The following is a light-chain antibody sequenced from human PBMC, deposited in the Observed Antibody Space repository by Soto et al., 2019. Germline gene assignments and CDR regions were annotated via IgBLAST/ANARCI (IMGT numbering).Light chain of an antibody. J-gene: IGKJ1*01. CDR1: QSINSW. V-gene: IGKV1-5*03. CDR2: KAS. Sequence: DIQMTQSPSTLSASVGDRVTITCRASQSINSWLAWYQQKPGRAPKLLIYKASSLESGVPSRFSGNGSGTEFTRTISSLQPDDFATYYCQQYTSYSTFGQGTKVESK. CDR3: QQYTSYST.